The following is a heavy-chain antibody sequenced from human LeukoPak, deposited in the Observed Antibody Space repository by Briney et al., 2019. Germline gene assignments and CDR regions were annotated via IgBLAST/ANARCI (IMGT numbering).Heavy chain of an antibody. CDR2: VFYTGST. Sequence: SETLSLTCTVSGGSISRHYWSWIRQPPGKGLEWIGYVFYTGSTNYNPSLTSRVTISLDTYKNQFSLKLSSVTAADTAVYYWAREPGGARGYRYGYGYYYYMDVWGKGTTVTVSS. D-gene: IGHD5-18*01. CDR3: AREPGGARGYRYGYGYYYYMDV. J-gene: IGHJ6*03. CDR1: GGSISRHY. V-gene: IGHV4-59*11.